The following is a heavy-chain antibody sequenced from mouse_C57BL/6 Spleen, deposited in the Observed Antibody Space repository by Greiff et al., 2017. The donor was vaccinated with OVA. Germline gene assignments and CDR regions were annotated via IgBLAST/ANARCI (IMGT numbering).Heavy chain of an antibody. CDR3: ARVITTVVVDY. D-gene: IGHD1-1*01. CDR2: TYWDDDK. V-gene: IGHV8-12*01. J-gene: IGHJ2*01. CDR1: GFSLSTSGMG. Sequence: ESGPGILQSSQTLSLTCSFSGFSLSTSGMGVSWIRQPSGKGLEWLAHTYWDDDKRNNPSLKSRPTISKDTSRNQVFLKITSMDTADTATDYCARVITTVVVDYWGQGTTLTVSS.